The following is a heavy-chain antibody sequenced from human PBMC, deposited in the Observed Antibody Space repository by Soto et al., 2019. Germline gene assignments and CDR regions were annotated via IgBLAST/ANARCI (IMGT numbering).Heavy chain of an antibody. Sequence: SETLSLTCTVSGGSISSYYWSWIRQPPGKGLEWIGYIYYSGSTNYNPSLKSRVTISVDTSKNHFSLKLSSVTAADTAVFYCAIPLGYCRGGKCSNFAFWVKGTLAPAS. CDR1: GGSISSYY. CDR3: AIPLGYCRGGKCSNFAF. J-gene: IGHJ4*02. D-gene: IGHD2-15*01. V-gene: IGHV4-59*08. CDR2: IYYSGST.